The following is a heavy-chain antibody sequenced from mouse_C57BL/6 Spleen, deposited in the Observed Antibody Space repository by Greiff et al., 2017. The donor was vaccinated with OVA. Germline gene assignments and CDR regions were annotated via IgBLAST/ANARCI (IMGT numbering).Heavy chain of an antibody. Sequence: VQLQQSGPELVKPGASVKISCKASGYAFSSSWMNWVKQRPGKGLEWIGRIYPGDGDTNYNGKFKGKATLTADKSSSTAYMQLSSLTSEDSAVYFCARATTVVAPFGYWGQGTLVTVSA. CDR1: GYAFSSSW. CDR3: ARATTVVAPFGY. J-gene: IGHJ3*02. V-gene: IGHV1-82*01. D-gene: IGHD1-1*01. CDR2: IYPGDGDT.